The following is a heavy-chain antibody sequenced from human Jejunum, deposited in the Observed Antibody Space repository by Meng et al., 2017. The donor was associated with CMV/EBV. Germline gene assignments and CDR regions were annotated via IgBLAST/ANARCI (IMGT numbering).Heavy chain of an antibody. D-gene: IGHD4-11*01. J-gene: IGHJ4*02. V-gene: IGHV3-30-3*01. CDR1: GYTIRNYP. Sequence: SGYTIRNYPIHWVRQAPGKGLEWVAGVSNDGATTYQADSVKGRFSISRDNSKNTVYLQMNSLRREDTAVYFCARENDYRNYFDSWGRGTLVTVSS. CDR2: VSNDGATT. CDR3: ARENDYRNYFDS.